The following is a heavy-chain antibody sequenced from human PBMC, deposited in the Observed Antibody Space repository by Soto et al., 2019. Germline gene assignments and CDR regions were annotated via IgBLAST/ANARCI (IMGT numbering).Heavy chain of an antibody. CDR3: AAGGGLPRYY. J-gene: IGHJ4*02. Sequence: SETPSPPCPVSCCPLTRSSYYWGWFRQPPGKGLEWIGNIYYSGSTYYNPSLKSRVTISVDRSKNQFSLKLSSVTAADTAVYYCAAGGGLPRYYWGQGTLVTVSS. CDR2: IYYSGST. CDR1: CCPLTRSSYY. D-gene: IGHD1-26*01. V-gene: IGHV4-39*07.